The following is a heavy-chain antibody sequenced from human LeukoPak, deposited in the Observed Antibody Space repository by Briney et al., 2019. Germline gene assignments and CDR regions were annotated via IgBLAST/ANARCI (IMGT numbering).Heavy chain of an antibody. CDR1: GYTFTSYY. CDR2: MNPNSGNT. CDR3: ARGRARWGALDERNFDS. J-gene: IGHJ4*02. V-gene: IGHV1-8*02. D-gene: IGHD1-26*01. Sequence: ASVKVSCKASGYTFTSYYMHWVRQAPGQGLEYMGWMNPNSGNTGYAQKFQGRVTMTRDTSINTAYLELSSLMSEDTAVYYCARGRARWGALDERNFDSWGQGTLVTVSS.